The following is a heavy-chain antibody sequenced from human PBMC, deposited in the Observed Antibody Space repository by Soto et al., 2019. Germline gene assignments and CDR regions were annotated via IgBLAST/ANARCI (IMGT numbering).Heavy chain of an antibody. CDR1: GYSFTSYG. CDR3: ARGRGVSSWYETPHYFDS. J-gene: IGHJ4*02. D-gene: IGHD6-13*01. V-gene: IGHV1-18*01. CDR2: ISVHNGHT. Sequence: QPQLMQSGAEVTKPGASVRVSCKASGYSFTSYGITWVRQTPGQGLEWMGWISVHNGHTDYPQKFPGRRTMTTDTSTSTAYMELTSLRSDDTAVYYCARGRGVSSWYETPHYFDSWGQGTLVTVSS.